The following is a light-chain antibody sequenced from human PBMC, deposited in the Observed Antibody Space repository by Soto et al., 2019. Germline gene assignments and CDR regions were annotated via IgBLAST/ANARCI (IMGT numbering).Light chain of an antibody. CDR2: EVS. Sequence: QSALTQPPSASGSPGQSVTISCTGTSSDVGGYNYVSWYQQHPGKVPKLMIYEVSKRPSGVPDRFSGSKSGNTASLTVSGLQAEDEADYYCSSYTSSSTRVVFGGGTKLTVL. CDR1: SSDVGGYNY. V-gene: IGLV2-8*01. J-gene: IGLJ2*01. CDR3: SSYTSSSTRVV.